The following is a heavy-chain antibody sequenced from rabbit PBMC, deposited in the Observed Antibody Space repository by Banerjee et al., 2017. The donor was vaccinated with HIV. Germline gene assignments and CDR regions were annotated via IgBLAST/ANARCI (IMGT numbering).Heavy chain of an antibody. D-gene: IGHD4-2*01. CDR2: IYAGSSGST. J-gene: IGHJ4*01. CDR3: ARDYAGDAGYGEPGYYFNL. CDR1: GFSFSSGYY. V-gene: IGHV1S45*01. Sequence: QEQLVESGGGLVQPEGSLTLTCTASGFSFSSGYYMCWVRQAPGKGLEWIACIYAGSSGSTYYASWAKGRFTISKTSSTTVTLQMTSLTAADTATYFCARDYAGDAGYGEPGYYFNLWGPGTLVTVS.